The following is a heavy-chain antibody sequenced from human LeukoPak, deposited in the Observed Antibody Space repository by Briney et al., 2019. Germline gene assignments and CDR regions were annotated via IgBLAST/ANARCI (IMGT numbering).Heavy chain of an antibody. Sequence: GGSLRLSCAVSGFTFSSYGMHWVRQAPGKGLEWVAFIRYDGSNKYYADSVKGRFTISRDNSKNTLYLQMNSLRAEDTAVYYCAKDRGQLWSYFDYWGQGTLVTVSS. CDR3: AKDRGQLWSYFDY. J-gene: IGHJ4*02. CDR2: IRYDGSNK. D-gene: IGHD5-18*01. V-gene: IGHV3-30*02. CDR1: GFTFSSYG.